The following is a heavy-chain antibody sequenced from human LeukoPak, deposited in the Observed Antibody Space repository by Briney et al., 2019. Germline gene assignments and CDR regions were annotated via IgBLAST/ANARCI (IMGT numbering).Heavy chain of an antibody. CDR3: ARDAYTTTSNWLDP. CDR2: ITGDGSDI. V-gene: IGHV3-74*01. J-gene: IGHJ5*02. Sequence: GGSLRLSCEASGFTLNKYWMHWVRQAPGKGPVWVSRITGDGSDIAYADSVKGRFTVSRDDAKNTLFLQMTSLRVEDTAIYYCARDAYTTTSNWLDPWGQGTLVTVSS. D-gene: IGHD4-17*01. CDR1: GFTLNKYW.